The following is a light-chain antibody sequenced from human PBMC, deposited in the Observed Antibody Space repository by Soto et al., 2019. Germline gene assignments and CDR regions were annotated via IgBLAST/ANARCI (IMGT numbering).Light chain of an antibody. CDR3: QHYDTFSWT. Sequence: DIQMTQFPSTLSASVGDRVTITCWASQAIDISLAWFQQRPGEAPKLLIFAASGLESGVPSTFSGSGSGTEFTLTISSVQPDDFATYFCQHYDTFSWTFGQGTKVEMK. J-gene: IGKJ1*01. CDR2: AAS. CDR1: QAIDIS. V-gene: IGKV1-5*01.